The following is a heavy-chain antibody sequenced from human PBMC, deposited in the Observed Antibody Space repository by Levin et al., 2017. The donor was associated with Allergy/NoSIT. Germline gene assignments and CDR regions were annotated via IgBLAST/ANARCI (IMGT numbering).Heavy chain of an antibody. CDR1: GFTFTNAW. CDR2: INSKTDGGTT. D-gene: IGHD1-26*01. V-gene: IGHV3-15*01. CDR3: TTRDGSYFGY. Sequence: GGSLRLSCAASGFTFTNAWMSWVRQAPGKGLEWVARINSKTDGGTTAYAARVKGRFTISRDDLKNTLYLQMNSLTTEDTAVYFCTTRDGSYFGYWGQGTLVTVSS. J-gene: IGHJ4*02.